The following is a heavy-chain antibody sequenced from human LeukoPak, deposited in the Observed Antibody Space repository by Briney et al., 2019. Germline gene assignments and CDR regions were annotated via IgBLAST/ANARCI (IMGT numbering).Heavy chain of an antibody. V-gene: IGHV1-2*02. J-gene: IGHJ5*02. CDR1: GYTFTGYY. Sequence: ASVKASCKAPGYTFTGYYIHWVRRAPGQGLEWMGWIHPNSGGTKFAQSFQGRVILTRDTSISTASMELSSLISNDTAVYFCARTAYPTSSWFDPWGQGTLVTVSS. CDR2: IHPNSGGT. D-gene: IGHD6-6*01. CDR3: ARTAYPTSSWFDP.